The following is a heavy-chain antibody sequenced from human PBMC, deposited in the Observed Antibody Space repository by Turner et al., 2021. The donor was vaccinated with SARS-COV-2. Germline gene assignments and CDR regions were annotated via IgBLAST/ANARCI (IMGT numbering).Heavy chain of an antibody. J-gene: IGHJ4*02. CDR2: IYYSETT. Sequence: QVQLHESGPGLVKPWETLSPTCPVSGGSSSGYYGSWIRQPPGKGLEWIRYIYYSETTYYNPSLESQVTISVDTSKNQFSLKLTSVTAADTAVYYCARAPGSSSGWWDYWGQGTLVTVSS. V-gene: IGHV4-59*01. CDR1: GGSSSGYY. CDR3: ARAPGSSSGWWDY. D-gene: IGHD6-19*01.